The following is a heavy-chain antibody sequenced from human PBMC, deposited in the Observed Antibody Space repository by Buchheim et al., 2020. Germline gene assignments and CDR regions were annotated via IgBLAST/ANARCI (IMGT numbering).Heavy chain of an antibody. D-gene: IGHD2-2*02. CDR2: ISYDGSNK. Sequence: QVQLVESGGGVVQPGRSLRLSRAASGFTFSTYGMHWVRQAPGKGLEWVAVISYDGSNKYYADSVKGRFTISRDNSKNTLYLQMNSLRAEDTAVYYCAKGLLLYADYYYYYMDVWGKGTT. J-gene: IGHJ6*03. V-gene: IGHV3-30*18. CDR3: AKGLLLYADYYYYYMDV. CDR1: GFTFSTYG.